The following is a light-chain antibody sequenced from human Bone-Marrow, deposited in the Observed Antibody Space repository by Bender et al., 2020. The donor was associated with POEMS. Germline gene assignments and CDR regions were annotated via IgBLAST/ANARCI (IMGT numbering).Light chain of an antibody. Sequence: QSALTQPASVSGSPGQSITISCTGTSSDVGGYNYVAWFQQHPGKAPQLMMYDVNNRPSGVSNRFSGSKSGNTASLTISGLQAEDEADYYCSSYTSITTFVFGAGTKVTVL. CDR2: DVN. CDR3: SSYTSITTFV. J-gene: IGLJ1*01. CDR1: SSDVGGYNY. V-gene: IGLV2-14*03.